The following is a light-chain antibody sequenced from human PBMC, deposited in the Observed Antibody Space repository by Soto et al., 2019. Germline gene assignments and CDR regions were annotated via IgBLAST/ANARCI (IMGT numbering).Light chain of an antibody. J-gene: IGLJ1*01. CDR2: EVT. Sequence: QSVLTQPPSASGSPGQSVTISCTGTSSDVGAYNYVSWYQQHPGRAPKLMIYEVTKRPSGVPDRFSGSKSGNTASLTVSGLQAEDEADYYCSSYAGSNNQVFGTGTKLTVL. V-gene: IGLV2-8*01. CDR1: SSDVGAYNY. CDR3: SSYAGSNNQV.